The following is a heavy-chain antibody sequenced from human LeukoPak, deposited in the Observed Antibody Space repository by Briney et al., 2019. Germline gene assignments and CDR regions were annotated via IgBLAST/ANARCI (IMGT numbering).Heavy chain of an antibody. CDR1: GGTFSSYA. CDR3: ARDVRWGTSAFDI. CDR2: IIPILGIA. V-gene: IGHV1-69*04. D-gene: IGHD4-23*01. J-gene: IGHJ3*02. Sequence: GSSVKVSCKASGGTFSSYAISWVRQAPGQGLEWMGRIIPILGIANYAQKFQGRVTITADKSTSTAYMELSSLRSEDTAVYYCARDVRWGTSAFDIWGQGTMVTVSS.